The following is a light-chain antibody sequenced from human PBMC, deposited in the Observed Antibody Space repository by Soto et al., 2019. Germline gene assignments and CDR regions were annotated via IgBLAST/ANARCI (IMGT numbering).Light chain of an antibody. CDR2: AAS. CDR1: LSISTY. V-gene: IGKV1-39*01. J-gene: IGKJ1*01. CDR3: QQSYSAPTWT. Sequence: DIQMTQSPSSLSASVGDRVTITCRASLSISTYLNWYQVKPGKAPKLLIYAASSLQSGVPSRFSGSGSGTDFTLTIRSLHPEYFAIYYCQQSYSAPTWTFGQGTKVQIK.